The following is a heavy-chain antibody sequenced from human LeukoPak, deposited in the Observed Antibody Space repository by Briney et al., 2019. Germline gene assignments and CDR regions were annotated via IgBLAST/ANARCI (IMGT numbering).Heavy chain of an antibody. D-gene: IGHD2-15*01. Sequence: GESLKISCAASGFTFSSYAMSWVRQAPGKGLEWVSAISGSGGSTYYADSVKGRFTISRDNSKNTLYLQMNSLRAEDTAVYYCAKVRCSGGSCYPYYFDYWGQGTLVTVSS. V-gene: IGHV3-23*01. CDR3: AKVRCSGGSCYPYYFDY. J-gene: IGHJ4*02. CDR1: GFTFSSYA. CDR2: ISGSGGST.